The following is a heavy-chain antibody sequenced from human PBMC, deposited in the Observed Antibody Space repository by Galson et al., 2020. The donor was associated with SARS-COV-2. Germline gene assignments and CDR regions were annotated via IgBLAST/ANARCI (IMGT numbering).Heavy chain of an antibody. CDR1: GGSISSGDYY. CDR3: ARTPYIAAAGDYYFDY. J-gene: IGHJ4*02. D-gene: IGHD6-13*01. CDR2: IYYSGST. Sequence: SETLSLTCTVSGGSISSGDYYWSWIRQPPGKGLEWIGYIYYSGSTYYNPSLKSRVTISVDTSKNQFSLKLSSVTAADTAVYYCARTPYIAAAGDYYFDYWGQGTLVTVSS. V-gene: IGHV4-30-4*01.